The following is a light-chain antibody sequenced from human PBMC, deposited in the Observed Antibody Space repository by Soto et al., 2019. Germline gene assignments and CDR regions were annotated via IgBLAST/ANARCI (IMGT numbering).Light chain of an antibody. CDR3: QSYDSSNVV. J-gene: IGLJ3*02. CDR2: EDN. V-gene: IGLV6-57*04. CDR1: SGRIASNY. Sequence: NFMLTQPHSVSESPGKTVTISCTRSSGRIASNYVQWYQQRPGSAPTIVIYEDNQRPPEVPDRFSGSLDWSSNSASLTICGLKTEDEAYYYCQSYDSSNVVFGGGTKVTVL.